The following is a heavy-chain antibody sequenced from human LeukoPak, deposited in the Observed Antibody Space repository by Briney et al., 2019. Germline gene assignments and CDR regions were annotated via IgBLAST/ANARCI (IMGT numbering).Heavy chain of an antibody. V-gene: IGHV3-23*01. CDR1: GFTFSNYA. CDR3: AKEGKYYDSSGYYDY. Sequence: GGSLRLSCAASGFTFSNYAVSWVRQAPGKGLEWVSVISGSGSSTYYADSAKGRFTISRDNSKNTLYLQMNSLRAEDTAVYYCAKEGKYYDSSGYYDYWGQGTLVTVSS. D-gene: IGHD3-22*01. CDR2: ISGSGSST. J-gene: IGHJ4*02.